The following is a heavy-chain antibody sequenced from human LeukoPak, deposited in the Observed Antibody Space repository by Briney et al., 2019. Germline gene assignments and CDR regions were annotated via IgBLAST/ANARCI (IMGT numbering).Heavy chain of an antibody. D-gene: IGHD5-18*01. CDR3: ARGGGRNTAMVWALDY. CDR2: ISTNGGST. CDR1: GFTFSSYA. Sequence: PGGPLRLSCAASGFTFSSYAMHWVRQAPGKGLEYVSGISTNGGSTYYADSVKGRFTISRDNSKNTLFLQMGSLRDEDMAVYYCARGGGRNTAMVWALDYWGQGTLVTVSS. V-gene: IGHV3-64*02. J-gene: IGHJ4*02.